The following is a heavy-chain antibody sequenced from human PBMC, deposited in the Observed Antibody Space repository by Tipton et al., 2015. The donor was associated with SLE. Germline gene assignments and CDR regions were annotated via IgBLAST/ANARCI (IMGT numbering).Heavy chain of an antibody. V-gene: IGHV4-59*01. CDR3: ARGYYYMDV. CDR2: IYYSGST. J-gene: IGHJ6*03. Sequence: TLSLTCTVSGGSISSYYWTWIRQPPGKGLEWIGYIYYSGSTNYNPSLKSRVTISVDTSKNQFSLKLSSVTAADTAVYYCARGYYYMDVWGKGTTVTVSS. CDR1: GGSISSYY.